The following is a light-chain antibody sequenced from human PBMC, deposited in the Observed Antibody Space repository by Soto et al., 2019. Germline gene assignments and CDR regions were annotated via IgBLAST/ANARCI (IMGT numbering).Light chain of an antibody. Sequence: QSALTQPPSVSGSPGQSVTISCTGTSSDVGTYNRVSWYQQPPGTAPRLMIYEVSNRPSGVPDRFSGSKSGNTASLTISGLQPEDEAEYYCSSYTSTTTFVIFGGGTKVTVL. V-gene: IGLV2-18*02. J-gene: IGLJ2*01. CDR2: EVS. CDR3: SSYTSTTTFVI. CDR1: SSDVGTYNR.